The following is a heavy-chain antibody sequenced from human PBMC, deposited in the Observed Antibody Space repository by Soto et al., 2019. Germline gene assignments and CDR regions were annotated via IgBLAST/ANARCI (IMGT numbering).Heavy chain of an antibody. J-gene: IGHJ5*02. CDR1: GFTFSSYG. D-gene: IGHD5-18*01. V-gene: IGHV3-30*18. CDR2: ISYDGSNK. CDR3: AKEREYNYGWGTGNWLDP. Sequence: LRLSCAASGFTFSSYGMHWVRQAPGKGLEWVAVISYDGSNKYYADSVKGRFTISRDNSKNTLYLQMNSQRAEDTAVYYCAKEREYNYGWGTGNWLDPWGPGTLVTVSS.